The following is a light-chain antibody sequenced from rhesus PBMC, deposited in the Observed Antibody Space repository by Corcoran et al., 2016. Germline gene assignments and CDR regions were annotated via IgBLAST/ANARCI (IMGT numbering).Light chain of an antibody. V-gene: IGKV1-37*01. Sequence: DIQMTQSPSSLSASVGDRVTITCRASQGISSYLAGYQQKPGKAPKPLIYYASNLESGVPSRFSGSGSGTEFTLTISSLKAEDVEVYYCQQYYFIPWTFGQGTKVEIK. J-gene: IGKJ1*01. CDR1: QGISSY. CDR3: QQYYFIPWT. CDR2: YAS.